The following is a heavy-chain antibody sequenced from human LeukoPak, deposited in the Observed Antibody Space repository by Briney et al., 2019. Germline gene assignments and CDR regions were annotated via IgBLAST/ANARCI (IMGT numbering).Heavy chain of an antibody. D-gene: IGHD3-3*01. CDR2: IYYSGST. Sequence: SETLSLTCTVSGGSISSSSYYWGWIRQPPGKGLEWIGSIYYSGSTYYNPSLKSRVTISVDTSKNQFSLKLSSVTAADTAVYYCARSDFWSGPAIPHLTFDYWGQGTLVTVSS. CDR1: GGSISSSSYY. J-gene: IGHJ4*02. V-gene: IGHV4-39*07. CDR3: ARSDFWSGPAIPHLTFDY.